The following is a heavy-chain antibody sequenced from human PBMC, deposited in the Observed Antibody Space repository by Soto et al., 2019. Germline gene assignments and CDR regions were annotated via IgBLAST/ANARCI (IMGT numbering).Heavy chain of an antibody. CDR3: ARHFPSSTFYYYYGMDV. V-gene: IGHV5-10-1*01. Sequence: LGASLKISCKGSGYSFTSYWISWVRQMPGKGLAWMGRIDPSDSYTNYSPSFQGHVTISADKSISTAYLQWSSLKASDTAMYYRARHFPSSTFYYYYGMDVRGQGTTVTVSS. D-gene: IGHD6-13*01. J-gene: IGHJ6*02. CDR2: IDPSDSYT. CDR1: GYSFTSYW.